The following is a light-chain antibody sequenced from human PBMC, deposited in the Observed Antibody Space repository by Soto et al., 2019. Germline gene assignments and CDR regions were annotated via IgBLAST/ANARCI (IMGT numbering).Light chain of an antibody. CDR2: EVS. J-gene: IGLJ1*01. CDR1: SSDVGAYDY. V-gene: IGLV2-14*03. Sequence: QSALTQPASVSGSPGPSITISCTGTSSDVGAYDYVSWYQQHPDKAPKLMIYEVSYRPSGVSNRFSGSKSVNTATFTISGLQAEDEADYYCSSYTPSSPRVFGTGTKVTVL. CDR3: SSYTPSSPRV.